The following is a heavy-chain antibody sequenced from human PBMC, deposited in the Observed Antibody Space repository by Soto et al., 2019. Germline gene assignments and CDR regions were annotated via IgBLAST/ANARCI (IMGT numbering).Heavy chain of an antibody. V-gene: IGHV4-38-2*01. CDR1: GYSIASGYY. CDR2: IYHAGSV. CDR3: ARTFDYYGMDV. Sequence: SETLSLTGAVSGYSIASGYYWAWIRQSPGKGLEWIGSIYHAGSVYFNPSLNSRVAVSLDTSKNHFSLNLTSVTAADTAVYYCARTFDYYGMDVRGLGTTVTDSA. J-gene: IGHJ6*01.